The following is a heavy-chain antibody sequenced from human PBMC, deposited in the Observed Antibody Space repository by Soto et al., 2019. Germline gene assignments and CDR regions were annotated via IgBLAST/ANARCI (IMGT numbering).Heavy chain of an antibody. CDR3: ARDQFRGIAVAGLYYYGMDV. CDR1: GGTFSSYA. Sequence: ASVKVSCKASGGTFSSYAISWVRQAPGQGLEWMGGIIPIFGTANYAQKFQGRVTITADESTSTAYMELSSLRSEDTAVYYCARDQFRGIAVAGLYYYGMDVWGQGTTVTVSS. V-gene: IGHV1-69*13. CDR2: IIPIFGTA. D-gene: IGHD6-19*01. J-gene: IGHJ6*02.